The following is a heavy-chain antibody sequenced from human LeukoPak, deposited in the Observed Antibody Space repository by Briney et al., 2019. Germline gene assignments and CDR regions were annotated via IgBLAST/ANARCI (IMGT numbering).Heavy chain of an antibody. CDR2: ISGSGSTT. CDR3: AKSGIWSSYYFDY. Sequence: GGALRLSRAASGFTFSGYAMSWVRQAPGKGLEWVSAISGSGSTTHYAGSVKGRFTISRDNSKNTLYLQMNSLRAEDTAVYYCAKSGIWSSYYFDYWGQGTLVTVSS. J-gene: IGHJ4*02. CDR1: GFTFSGYA. V-gene: IGHV3-23*01. D-gene: IGHD6-13*01.